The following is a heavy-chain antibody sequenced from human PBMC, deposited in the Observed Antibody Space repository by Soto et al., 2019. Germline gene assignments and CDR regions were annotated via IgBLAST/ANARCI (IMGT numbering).Heavy chain of an antibody. CDR2: ISYDGSNK. J-gene: IGHJ4*02. D-gene: IGHD3-3*01. V-gene: IGHV3-30-3*01. Sequence: PGGSLRLSCAASVFPFSSYAMHWVRQAPGKGLEWVAVISYDGSNKYYADSVKGRFTISRDNSKNTLYLQMNSLRAEDTAVYYCARVLTYYDFWSGFDYWGQGTLVTVSS. CDR3: ARVLTYYDFWSGFDY. CDR1: VFPFSSYA.